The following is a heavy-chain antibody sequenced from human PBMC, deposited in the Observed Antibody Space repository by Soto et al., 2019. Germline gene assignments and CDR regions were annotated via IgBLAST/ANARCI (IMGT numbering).Heavy chain of an antibody. Sequence: GGSLRLSCAVSGFTFSSYAMHWVRQAPGKGLEWVASISFDGSNKYYADSVKGRFTISRDISKNTLYLQMNSLRVEDTAVYHCAREAAGDWFDPWGQGTLVTVS. CDR3: AREAAGDWFDP. J-gene: IGHJ5*02. CDR1: GFTFSSYA. D-gene: IGHD3-10*01. V-gene: IGHV3-30-3*01. CDR2: ISFDGSNK.